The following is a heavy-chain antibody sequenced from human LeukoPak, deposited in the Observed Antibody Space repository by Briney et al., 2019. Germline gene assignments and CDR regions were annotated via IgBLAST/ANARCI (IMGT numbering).Heavy chain of an antibody. D-gene: IGHD5-24*01. CDR1: GGSFSGYY. CDR3: ARGDGYNYVDY. Sequence: SETLSLTCAVYGGSFSGYYWSWIRQPPGKGLEWIGEINHSGSTNYNPSLKSRVTISVDTSKNQFSLKLSSVTAADTAVYYCARGDGYNYVDYWGQGTLVTVSS. J-gene: IGHJ4*02. CDR2: INHSGST. V-gene: IGHV4-34*01.